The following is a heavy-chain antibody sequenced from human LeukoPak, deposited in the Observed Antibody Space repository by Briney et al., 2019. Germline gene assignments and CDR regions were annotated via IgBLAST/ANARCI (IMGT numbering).Heavy chain of an antibody. Sequence: SETLSLTCTVSSGSIRSYHWAWIRQPAGKELEWIGRIYTTGDTDYNPSLKSRVTMSVGTSKNQFSLNLRSVTTADTAFYYCARNGYTKSWTHLDYWGQGILVSVSS. V-gene: IGHV4-4*07. J-gene: IGHJ4*02. D-gene: IGHD3/OR15-3a*01. CDR2: IYTTGDT. CDR3: ARNGYTKSWTHLDY. CDR1: SGSIRSYH.